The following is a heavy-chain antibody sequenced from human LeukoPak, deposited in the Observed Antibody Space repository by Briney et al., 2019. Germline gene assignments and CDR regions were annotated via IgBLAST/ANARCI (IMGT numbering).Heavy chain of an antibody. V-gene: IGHV4-59*12. Sequence: PSETLSLTCTVSGGSISSYYWSWIRQPPGKGLEWIGYIYYSGSTNYNPSLKSRVTISVDTSKNQFSLKLSSVTAADTAVYYCARLPMIVVVIGYYYGMDVWGQGTTVTVSS. CDR3: ARLPMIVVVIGYYYGMDV. D-gene: IGHD3-22*01. CDR1: GGSISSYY. J-gene: IGHJ6*02. CDR2: IYYSGST.